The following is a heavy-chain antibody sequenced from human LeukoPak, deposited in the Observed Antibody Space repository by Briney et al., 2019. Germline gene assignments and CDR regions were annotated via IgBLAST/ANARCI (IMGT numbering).Heavy chain of an antibody. CDR1: GGSVSSYY. CDR3: AREGYGSNFYYFDY. D-gene: IGHD6-13*01. V-gene: IGHV4-59*02. CDR2: IYYSGST. Sequence: SETLSLTSTVSGGSVSSYYWSWLRQPPGKGLEWIGYIYYSGSTSYNPSLKSRVTISVDTSKNQFSLKLSSVTAADTAVYYCAREGYGSNFYYFDYWGQGTLVTVSS. J-gene: IGHJ4*02.